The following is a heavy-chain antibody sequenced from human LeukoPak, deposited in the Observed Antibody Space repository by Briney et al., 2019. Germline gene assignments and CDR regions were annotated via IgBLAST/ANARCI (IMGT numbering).Heavy chain of an antibody. Sequence: GGSLRLSCAASEFTFNTYAMSWVRQAPGKGLEWVSVIYSGGSTYYADSVKGRFAISRDNSKNTLYLQMNSLRAEDTAVYYCARGSRTGDPYYYYYYYMDVWGKGTTVTVSS. J-gene: IGHJ6*03. D-gene: IGHD2-2*01. CDR2: IYSGGST. V-gene: IGHV3-53*01. CDR3: ARGSRTGDPYYYYYYYMDV. CDR1: EFTFNTYA.